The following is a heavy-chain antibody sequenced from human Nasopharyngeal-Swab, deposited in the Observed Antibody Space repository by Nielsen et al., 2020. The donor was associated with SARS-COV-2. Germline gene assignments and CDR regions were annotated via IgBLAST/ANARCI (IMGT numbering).Heavy chain of an antibody. Sequence: GSLRLSCAVYGGSFSGYYWSWIRQPPGKGLEWTGEINHSGSTNYNPSLKSRVTISVDTSKNQFSLKLSSVTAADTAVYYCARDKRHHRSHYHYYYYMDVWGKGTTVTVSS. D-gene: IGHD3-10*01. CDR3: ARDKRHHRSHYHYYYYMDV. V-gene: IGHV4-34*01. J-gene: IGHJ6*03. CDR1: GGSFSGYY. CDR2: INHSGST.